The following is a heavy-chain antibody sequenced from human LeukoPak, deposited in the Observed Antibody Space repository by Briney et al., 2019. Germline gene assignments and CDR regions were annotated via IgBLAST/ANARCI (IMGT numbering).Heavy chain of an antibody. Sequence: SETLSLTCAVYGGSFSGYYWSWIRQPPGKGLEWIGEINHSGSTNYNPSLKSRVTISVDTSKNQFSLKLSSVTAADTAVYYCARTVHYYGSGSPLFDPWGQGTLVTVSS. CDR2: INHSGST. V-gene: IGHV4-34*01. CDR3: ARTVHYYGSGSPLFDP. CDR1: GGSFSGYY. D-gene: IGHD3-10*01. J-gene: IGHJ5*02.